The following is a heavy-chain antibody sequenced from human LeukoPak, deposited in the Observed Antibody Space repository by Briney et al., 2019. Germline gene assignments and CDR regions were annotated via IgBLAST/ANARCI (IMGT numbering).Heavy chain of an antibody. CDR1: GFTFTSYG. CDR3: ARDLSPVVRASPMGY. J-gene: IGHJ4*02. Sequence: GRSLRLSCAASGFTFTSYGMHWVRQAPGKGLEWVALITYDGYYKYYSDSVKGRFTISSDTSKNTMYLQMNSLRAEDTAVYYCARDLSPVVRASPMGYWGQGTLVTVSS. D-gene: IGHD3-10*01. V-gene: IGHV3-30*03. CDR2: ITYDGYYK.